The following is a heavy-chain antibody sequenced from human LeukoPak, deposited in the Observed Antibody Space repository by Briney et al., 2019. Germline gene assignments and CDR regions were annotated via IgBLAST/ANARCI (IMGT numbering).Heavy chain of an antibody. V-gene: IGHV3-15*01. CDR2: IKSKTDGGTT. CDR1: GFTFSNAW. CDR3: TTDSSGLADAFDI. D-gene: IGHD3-22*01. J-gene: IGHJ3*02. Sequence: GGTLRLSCAASGFTFSNAWMSWVRQAPGKGLEWVGRIKSKTDGGTTDYAAPVKGRFTISRDDSKNTLYLQMNSLKTEDTAVYYCTTDSSGLADAFDIWGQGTMVTVSS.